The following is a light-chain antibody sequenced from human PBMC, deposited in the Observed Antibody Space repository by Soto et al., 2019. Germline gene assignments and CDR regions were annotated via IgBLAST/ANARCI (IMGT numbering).Light chain of an antibody. J-gene: IGKJ4*02. V-gene: IGKV3-20*01. CDR1: QGVSNNY. Sequence: MVLTHSQATLSSAPAPRVALXSRASQGVSNNYLAWYQQKPGQTPRLLIYGASNRATGITDRFSGSGSGTDFTLTISRLEPEDFAVYYCQQYGSSGTFGRGTKVDIK. CDR3: QQYGSSGT. CDR2: GAS.